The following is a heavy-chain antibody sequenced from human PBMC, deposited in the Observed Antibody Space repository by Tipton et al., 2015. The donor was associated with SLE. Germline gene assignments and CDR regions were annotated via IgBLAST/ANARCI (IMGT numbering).Heavy chain of an antibody. V-gene: IGHV4-38-2*01. D-gene: IGHD2-15*01. CDR1: GYSISSGYY. CDR3: ARVLIGACSGGSCYPSAFDI. Sequence: TLSLTCVVSGYSISSGYYWGWIRQPPGKVLEWIGTLYHSGSTYYNPSLSSRVNISVDTSKNQFSLKAISVTAADTAVYYCARVLIGACSGGSCYPSAFDIWGQGTMVTVSS. J-gene: IGHJ3*02. CDR2: LYHSGST.